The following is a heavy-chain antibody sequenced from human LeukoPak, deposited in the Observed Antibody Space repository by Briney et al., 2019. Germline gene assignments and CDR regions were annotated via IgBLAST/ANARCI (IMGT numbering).Heavy chain of an antibody. CDR3: ARGGEYYDFWSGYYTNYYYYMDV. CDR2: IYYSGST. D-gene: IGHD3-3*01. V-gene: IGHV4-30-4*08. Sequence: SQTLSLTCTVSGGSISSGDYYWSWIRQPPGKGLEWIGYIYYSGSTYYNPSLKSRVTISVDTSKNQFSLKLSSVTAADTAVYYCARGGEYYDFWSGYYTNYYYYMDVWGKGTTVTVSS. J-gene: IGHJ6*03. CDR1: GGSISSGDYY.